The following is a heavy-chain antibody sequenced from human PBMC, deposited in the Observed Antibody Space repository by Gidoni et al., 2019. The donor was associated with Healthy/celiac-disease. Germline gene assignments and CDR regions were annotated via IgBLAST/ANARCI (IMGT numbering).Heavy chain of an antibody. D-gene: IGHD2-21*01. CDR2: ISWDGGST. CDR3: AKATYCGGDCYSHFDY. V-gene: IGHV3-43*01. Sequence: EVQLVESGGVVVQPGGSLRLSCAASGFTFDDYTMHWVRQAPGKGLEWVSLISWDGGSTYYADSVKGRFTISRDNSKNSLYLQMNSLRTEDTALYYCAKATYCGGDCYSHFDYWGQGTLVTVSS. J-gene: IGHJ4*02. CDR1: GFTFDDYT.